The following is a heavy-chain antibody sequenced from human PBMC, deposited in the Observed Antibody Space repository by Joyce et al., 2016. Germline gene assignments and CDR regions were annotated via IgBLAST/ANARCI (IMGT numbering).Heavy chain of an antibody. CDR1: GFTFSSYA. CDR2: IRGMGGST. J-gene: IGHJ4*02. D-gene: IGHD4-17*01. CDR3: AKQVITNDYGDYDYFDY. Sequence: EVQLLESGGGLVQPGGSLRLSCAASGFTFSSYAMSWVRQGPGKGLEGVSGIRGMGGSTYYADSVKGRFTISRDNAKNTLYLQMNSLRAEDTAVYYCAKQVITNDYGDYDYFDYWGQGTLVTVSS. V-gene: IGHV3-23*01.